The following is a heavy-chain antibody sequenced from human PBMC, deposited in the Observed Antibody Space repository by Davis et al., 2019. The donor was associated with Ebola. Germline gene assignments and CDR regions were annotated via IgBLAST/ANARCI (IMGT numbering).Heavy chain of an antibody. CDR3: ASGLRKLGATPLHVY. J-gene: IGHJ4*02. V-gene: IGHV4-39*01. CDR1: GGSISSSSYY. Sequence: GSLRLSCTVSGGSISSSSYYWGWIRQPPGKGLEWIGSIYYSGSTYYNPSLKSPVTISVDTSKNQFSLKLSSVTAADTAVYYCASGLRKLGATPLHVYWGQGTLVTVSS. D-gene: IGHD1-26*01. CDR2: IYYSGST.